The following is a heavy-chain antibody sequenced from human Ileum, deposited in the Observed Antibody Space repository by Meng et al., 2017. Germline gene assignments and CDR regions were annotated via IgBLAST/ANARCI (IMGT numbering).Heavy chain of an antibody. J-gene: IGHJ4*02. V-gene: IGHV4-4*02. CDR2: ISQESWRT. CDR1: GASISSRGW. CDR3: VRNEGYSLGD. D-gene: IGHD2-21*01. Sequence: HVQLQARGPGLVQPSGILPLNCAVYGASISSRGWWSWDRQPPGKGLEWIGEISQESWRTNYNPSLKSRVTISLDKSKNQFSLNLNSVTAADTAVYYCVRNEGYSLGDWGQGTLVTVSS.